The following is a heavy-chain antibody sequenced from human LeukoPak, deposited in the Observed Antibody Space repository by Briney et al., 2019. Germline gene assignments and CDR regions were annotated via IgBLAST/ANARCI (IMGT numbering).Heavy chain of an antibody. D-gene: IGHD6-19*01. CDR2: LSGSGDTT. Sequence: GASLRLSCAVSGFTFSSYAMNWVRQAPGKGLGWVSGLSGSGDTTRYAESVKGRFTISRDNSKNTVYLQINSLRAEDTAVYYCAKVGEASSGWYTGWFDPWGQGTLVTVSS. J-gene: IGHJ5*02. V-gene: IGHV3-23*01. CDR1: GFTFSSYA. CDR3: AKVGEASSGWYTGWFDP.